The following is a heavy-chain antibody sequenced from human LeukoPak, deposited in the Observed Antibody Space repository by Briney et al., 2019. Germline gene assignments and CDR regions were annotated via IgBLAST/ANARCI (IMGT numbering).Heavy chain of an antibody. V-gene: IGHV3-53*01. CDR3: AKGHSYGRSCFDY. CDR1: GFTFSSHG. D-gene: IGHD5-18*01. Sequence: PGGSLRLSCAASGFTFSSHGMNWVRQAPGKGLEWVSVIYSGGSTYYADSVKGRFTISRDNSKNTLYLQMNSLRAEDTAVYYCAKGHSYGRSCFDYWGQGTLVTVSS. CDR2: IYSGGST. J-gene: IGHJ4*02.